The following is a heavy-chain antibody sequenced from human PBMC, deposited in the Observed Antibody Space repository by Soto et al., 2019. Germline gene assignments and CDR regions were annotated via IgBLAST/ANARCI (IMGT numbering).Heavy chain of an antibody. CDR1: GCSVSSGSYY. D-gene: IGHD3-10*01. Sequence: SDTLSLTCTVSGCSVSSGSYYWSWIRQPPGKGLEWIGYIYYSGITNYNPSLKSRVTISVDTSNNQFTLKLSSVTVADTAVYYCVKDSPTRLAHYYVSGSSAIPASFYGMDVWGQGTTVTVSS. CDR3: VKDSPTRLAHYYVSGSSAIPASFYGMDV. CDR2: IYYSGIT. V-gene: IGHV4-61*01. J-gene: IGHJ6*02.